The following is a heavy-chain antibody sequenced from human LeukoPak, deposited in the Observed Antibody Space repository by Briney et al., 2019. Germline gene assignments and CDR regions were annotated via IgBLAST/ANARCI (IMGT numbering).Heavy chain of an antibody. D-gene: IGHD3-22*01. Sequence: SETLSLTCAVYGGSFSGYYWSWLRQPPEKGLEWIGEINHSGSTNYNPSLKSRVTISVDTSKNQFSLKLSSVTAADTAVYYCAGMIVVVSAIPRYYGMDVWGQGTTVTVSS. CDR3: AGMIVVVSAIPRYYGMDV. V-gene: IGHV4-34*01. CDR2: INHSGST. J-gene: IGHJ6*02. CDR1: GGSFSGYY.